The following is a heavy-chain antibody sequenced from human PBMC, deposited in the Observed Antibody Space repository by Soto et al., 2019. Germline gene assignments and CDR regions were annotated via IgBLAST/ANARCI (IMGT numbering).Heavy chain of an antibody. CDR2: ISGSAGST. CDR3: AKAGGAAGTVDYFDY. J-gene: IGHJ4*02. CDR1: GFTFSNYA. Sequence: GGSLRLSCAASGFTFSNYAINWVRQSPGKGLEWVSVISGSAGSTYYADSVKGRFTITRDNSKNTLYLQMNSLRAEDTAVYYCAKAGGAAGTVDYFDYWGQGTLLTVSS. D-gene: IGHD6-13*01. V-gene: IGHV3-23*01.